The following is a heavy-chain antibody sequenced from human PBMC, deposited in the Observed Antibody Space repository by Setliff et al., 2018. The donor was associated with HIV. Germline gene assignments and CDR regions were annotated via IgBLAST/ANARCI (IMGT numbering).Heavy chain of an antibody. V-gene: IGHV3-21*01. CDR1: GFGLSSYS. J-gene: IGHJ3*02. CDR3: ASGREQGLRHAFDI. D-gene: IGHD4-17*01. CDR2: ISSGTRYI. Sequence: GESLTISCAASGFGLSSYSMNWVRQAPGKGLECVSSISSGTRYIHYADSVKGRFTISRDNVKNALYLQMNSLRAEDTAVYYCASGREQGLRHAFDIWGQGAMVTVSS.